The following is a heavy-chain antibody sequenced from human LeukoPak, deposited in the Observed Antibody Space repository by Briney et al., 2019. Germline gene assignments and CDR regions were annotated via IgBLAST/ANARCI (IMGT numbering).Heavy chain of an antibody. D-gene: IGHD3-3*02. CDR3: ARGRVVSSMVLFDP. J-gene: IGHJ5*02. Sequence: SETLSLTCTVSGGSISSGSYYWSWIRQPAGKGLEWIGRIYNSGSTKYHPSLKRRVSTSVDTSKNQFSLRLTSLTAADTALYYCARGRVVSSMVLFDPWGQGTLVTVSS. CDR2: IYNSGST. V-gene: IGHV4-61*10. CDR1: GGSISSGSYY.